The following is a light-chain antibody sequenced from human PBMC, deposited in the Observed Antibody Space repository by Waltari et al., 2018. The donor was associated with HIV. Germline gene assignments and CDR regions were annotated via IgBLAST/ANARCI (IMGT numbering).Light chain of an antibody. J-gene: IGLJ3*02. CDR2: GTN. Sequence: SSELTQDPAVSVPLGQTVRITCQGARVRPYYASWYQQKPGQAPVLVFYGTNNRPSGIPDRFSGSTSGDTASLTITGAQAEDEADYYCNSRDDIGHWFFGAGTKVTVL. CDR3: NSRDDIGHWF. V-gene: IGLV3-19*01. CDR1: RVRPYY.